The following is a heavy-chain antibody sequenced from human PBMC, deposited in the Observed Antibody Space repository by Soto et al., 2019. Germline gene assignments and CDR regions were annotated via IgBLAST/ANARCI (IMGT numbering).Heavy chain of an antibody. Sequence: GGSLRLSCASSGFTFSSYGMHLVRQAPGEGLAWVALISYDGKNEYYADSVKGRFTISRDNSQNTLFLQMNNLRADDTAVYYCARDSGYSYGPHFGYWGQGTQVTVSS. V-gene: IGHV3-30*03. J-gene: IGHJ4*02. CDR3: ARDSGYSYGPHFGY. D-gene: IGHD5-18*01. CDR1: GFTFSSYG. CDR2: ISYDGKNE.